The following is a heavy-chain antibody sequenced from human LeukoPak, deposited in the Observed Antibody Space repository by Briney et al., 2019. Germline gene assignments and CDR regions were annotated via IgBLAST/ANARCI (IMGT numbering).Heavy chain of an antibody. CDR2: ISSSGNTI. V-gene: IGHV3-11*04. Sequence: GGSLRLSCEASGFTFSDYYMSWIRQAPGKGLEWVSYISSSGNTIYYADSVKGRFTISRDNAKNSLYLQMNSLTAGDTAVYYCARGPPRGKYYYMDVWGKGTTVTVSS. J-gene: IGHJ6*03. CDR3: ARGPPRGKYYYMDV. CDR1: GFTFSDYY. D-gene: IGHD1-1*01.